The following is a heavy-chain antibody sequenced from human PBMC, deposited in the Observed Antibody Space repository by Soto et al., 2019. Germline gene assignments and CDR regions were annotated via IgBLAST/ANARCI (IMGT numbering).Heavy chain of an antibody. Sequence: ASVKGSCKASGYTLTGYYMHWVRQAPGQGLEWMGWINPNSGGTNYAQKFQGWVTMTRDTSISTAYMELGRLRSDDTAVYYCGRGSDIVVVVAASGSAFAVWGQGTMVTVSS. CDR2: INPNSGGT. CDR1: GYTLTGYY. D-gene: IGHD2-15*01. J-gene: IGHJ3*01. CDR3: GRGSDIVVVVAASGSAFAV. V-gene: IGHV1-2*04.